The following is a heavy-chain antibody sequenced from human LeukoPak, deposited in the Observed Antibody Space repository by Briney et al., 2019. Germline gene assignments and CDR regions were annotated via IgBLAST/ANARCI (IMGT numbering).Heavy chain of an antibody. J-gene: IGHJ4*02. CDR3: AKRYDIVTGRYFDY. V-gene: IGHV3-23*01. D-gene: IGHD3-9*01. Sequence: PGGSLRLSCAASGFTFSSYSMSWVRQAPGKGLEWVSPISDSGGSTYYADSVKGRFTISRDNSKNTLYLQMNSLRAEDTAVYYCAKRYDIVTGRYFDYWGQGTLVTVSS. CDR1: GFTFSSYS. CDR2: ISDSGGST.